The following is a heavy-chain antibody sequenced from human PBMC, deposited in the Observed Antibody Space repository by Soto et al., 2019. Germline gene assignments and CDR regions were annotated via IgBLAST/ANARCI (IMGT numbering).Heavy chain of an antibody. J-gene: IGHJ6*02. Sequence: GASVKVSCKVSGYTLTELSMHWVRQAPGNGLEWMGGFDPEDGETIYAQKFQGRVTMTEDTSTDTAYMELSSLRSEDTAVYYCATDTRLRFLEWLSRKYYYYYGMDVWGQGTTVTVSS. V-gene: IGHV1-24*01. CDR1: GYTLTELS. CDR2: FDPEDGET. D-gene: IGHD3-3*01. CDR3: ATDTRLRFLEWLSRKYYYYYGMDV.